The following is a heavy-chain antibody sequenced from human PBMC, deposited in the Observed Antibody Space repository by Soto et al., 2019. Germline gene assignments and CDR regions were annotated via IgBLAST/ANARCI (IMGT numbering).Heavy chain of an antibody. CDR2: ISGSGDSR. CDR1: GFTFSDYA. V-gene: IGHV3-23*01. Sequence: GGSLRLSCAASGFTFSDYAMSWVRQAPGKGLEWVSSISGSGDSRYSADSGKGRFTISRDNSKNTLYLQMNSLRAEDTAVYYCARDPPRAPNYDFWSGYYWYFDYWGQGTLVTVS. J-gene: IGHJ4*02. CDR3: ARDPPRAPNYDFWSGYYWYFDY. D-gene: IGHD3-3*01.